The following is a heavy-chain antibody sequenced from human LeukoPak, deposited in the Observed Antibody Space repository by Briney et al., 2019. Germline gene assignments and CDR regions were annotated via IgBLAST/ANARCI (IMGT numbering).Heavy chain of an antibody. D-gene: IGHD3-10*01. V-gene: IGHV4-30-2*01. CDR3: ARAVQYYYGSGSYCSNWFDP. Sequence: PSETLSLTCAVSGGSISSGGYSCSWIRQPPGKGLEWIGYIYHSGSTYYNPSLKSRVTISVDRSKNQFSLKLSSVTAADTAVYYCARAVQYYYGSGSYCSNWFDPWGQGTLVTVSS. CDR1: GGSISSGGYS. J-gene: IGHJ5*02. CDR2: IYHSGST.